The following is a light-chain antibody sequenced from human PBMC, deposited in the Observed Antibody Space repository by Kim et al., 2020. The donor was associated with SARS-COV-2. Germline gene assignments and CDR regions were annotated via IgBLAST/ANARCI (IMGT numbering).Light chain of an antibody. J-gene: IGKJ2*01. CDR2: AAN. Sequence: SVSVGDRVTITCRASQGVGSRVAWYQQKPGKAPKLLIFAANNLQSGVPSRFSGSGFGTDFTLTISSLQPEDFATYYCQQANNFPYTFGQGTKLEI. CDR3: QQANNFPYT. V-gene: IGKV1-12*01. CDR1: QGVGSR.